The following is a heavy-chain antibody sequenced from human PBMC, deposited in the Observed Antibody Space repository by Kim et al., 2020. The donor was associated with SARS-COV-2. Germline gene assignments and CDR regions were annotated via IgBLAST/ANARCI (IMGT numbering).Heavy chain of an antibody. J-gene: IGHJ6*02. CDR3: ARDPRYSSGWKHDKYGMDV. V-gene: IGHV3-21*01. CDR2: ISSSSSYI. CDR1: GFTFSSYS. Sequence: GGSLRLSCAASGFTFSSYSMNWVRQAPGKGLEWVSSISSSSSYIYYADSVKGRFTISRDNAKNSLYLQMNSLRAEDTAVYYCARDPRYSSGWKHDKYGMDVWGQGTTVTVSS. D-gene: IGHD6-19*01.